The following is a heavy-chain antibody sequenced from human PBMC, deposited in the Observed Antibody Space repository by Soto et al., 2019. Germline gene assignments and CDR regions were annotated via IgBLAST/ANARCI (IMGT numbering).Heavy chain of an antibody. CDR3: PGAAATHPLKYYLEY. CDR1: GYTFTSYG. Sequence: SMKVSSKASGYTFTSYGISWVRQAPGQGLEWMEWIRAYNGNTNYAQKLQSRVTMTTDTSTSTAHREMRSLRSDDTAVYYCPGAAATHPLKYYLEYCGQGTLVRVS. V-gene: IGHV1-18*01. J-gene: IGHJ4*02. D-gene: IGHD6-13*01. CDR2: IRAYNGNT.